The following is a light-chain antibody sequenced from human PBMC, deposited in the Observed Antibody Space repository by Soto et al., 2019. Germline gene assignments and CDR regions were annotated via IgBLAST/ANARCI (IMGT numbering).Light chain of an antibody. CDR2: KAS. Sequence: DIQMTQSPSTLSASVGDRVTITCRASQTIGSWLAWYQQKTGKAPSLLIYKASTLESGVPSRFSGSGSGTEFTLTISSLQPDDFATYFCQQYQSYSTLSPLTFGGGTKVAIK. J-gene: IGKJ4*01. CDR1: QTIGSW. V-gene: IGKV1-5*03. CDR3: QQYQSYSTLSPLT.